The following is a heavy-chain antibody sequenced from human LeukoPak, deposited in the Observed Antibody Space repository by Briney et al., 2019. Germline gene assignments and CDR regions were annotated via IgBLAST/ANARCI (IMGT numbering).Heavy chain of an antibody. V-gene: IGHV5-51*01. CDR2: IYPGDSDT. D-gene: IGHD2-15*01. CDR3: ARAKYCSGGNCYAEY. J-gene: IGHJ4*02. CDR1: GYDLPTYW. Sequence: GESLKISCKGSGYDLPTYWIGWVRQMPGKGLEWMGIIYPGDSDTRYSPSFQGQVTISADKSISTAYLQWSSLKASDTAVYYCARAKYCSGGNCYAEYWGQGTLVTVSS.